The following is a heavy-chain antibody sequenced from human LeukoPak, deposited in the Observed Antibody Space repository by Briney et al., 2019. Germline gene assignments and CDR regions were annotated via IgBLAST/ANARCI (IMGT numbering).Heavy chain of an antibody. CDR3: ARPKGDCGGGSCYSDADWFDP. J-gene: IGHJ5*02. CDR1: GYTFTSYA. Sequence: ASVKVSCKASGYTFTSYAMNWVRQAPGQGLEWMGWINTNTGNPTYAQGFTGRFVFSLDTSVSTAYLQISSLKAEDTAVYYCARPKGDCGGGSCYSDADWFDPWGQGTLVTVSS. V-gene: IGHV7-4-1*02. CDR2: INTNTGNP. D-gene: IGHD2-15*01.